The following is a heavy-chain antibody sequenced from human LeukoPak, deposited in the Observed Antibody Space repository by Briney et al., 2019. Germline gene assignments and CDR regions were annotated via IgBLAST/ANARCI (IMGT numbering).Heavy chain of an antibody. J-gene: IGHJ6*03. CDR1: GYTFTSYD. D-gene: IGHD2-8*02. CDR2: MNPNSGNT. V-gene: IGHV1-8*01. CDR3: ARGLVEPPYYYYYMDV. Sequence: ASVKVSCKASGYTFTSYDINWVRQATGQGLEWMGWMNPNSGNTGYAQKFQGRVTMTRNTSISTAYMELRSLRSEDTAVYYCARGLVEPPYYYYYMDVWGKGTTVTVSS.